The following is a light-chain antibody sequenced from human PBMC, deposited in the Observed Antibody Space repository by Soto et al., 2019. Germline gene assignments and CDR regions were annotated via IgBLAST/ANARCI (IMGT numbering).Light chain of an antibody. CDR2: DVN. Sequence: QSALAQPTSVSGSPGQSIAISCTGTSSDVGGYNYVSWYQQHPGNAPKLIIFDVNKRPSGVPDRFSGSKSDNTASLTISGLQPDDEADYFCCSYGGSYTWVFGGGTKLTVL. CDR1: SSDVGGYNY. CDR3: CSYGGSYTWV. V-gene: IGLV2-11*01. J-gene: IGLJ3*02.